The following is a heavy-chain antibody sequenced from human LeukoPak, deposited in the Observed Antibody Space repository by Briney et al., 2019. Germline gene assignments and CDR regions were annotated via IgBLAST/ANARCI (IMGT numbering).Heavy chain of an antibody. CDR1: GFTFSSYG. J-gene: IGHJ4*02. Sequence: GGSLRLSCAASGFTFSSYGMHWVRQAPGKGLEWLSYISGSSSFTDYADSVKGRFSISRDNAKNSLYLQMNSLSGEDTALYYCVRDGGGMYCSGGSCYEYWGQGTLVTVSS. CDR3: VRDGGGMYCSGGSCYEY. CDR2: ISGSSSFT. V-gene: IGHV3-21*05. D-gene: IGHD2-15*01.